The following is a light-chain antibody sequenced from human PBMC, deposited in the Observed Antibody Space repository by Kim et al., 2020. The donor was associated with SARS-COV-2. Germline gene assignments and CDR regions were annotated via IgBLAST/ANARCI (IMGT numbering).Light chain of an antibody. J-gene: IGLJ1*01. CDR2: EVS. CDR1: SSDVGGYKY. Sequence: GQSVTISCTGTSSDVGGYKYVSWYQQHPGKAPKVMIYEVSKRPSGVPHRFSGSKSGNTASLTVSGLQAEDEPDYYCSSYAGSNNYVFGTGTKVTVL. CDR3: SSYAGSNNYV. V-gene: IGLV2-8*01.